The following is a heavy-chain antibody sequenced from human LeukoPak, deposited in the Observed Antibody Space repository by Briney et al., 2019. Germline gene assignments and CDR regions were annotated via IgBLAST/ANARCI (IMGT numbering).Heavy chain of an antibody. J-gene: IGHJ6*04. CDR1: GFNFWNTG. CDR2: ISSSGSTI. CDR3: AELGITMIGGV. D-gene: IGHD3-10*02. Sequence: GGSLRLSCAVAGFNFWNTGMSWVRQAPEKGLEWVSYISSSGSTIYYADSVKGRFTISRDNAKNSLYLQMNSLRAEDTAVYYCAELGITMIGGVWGKGTTVTISS. V-gene: IGHV3-48*04.